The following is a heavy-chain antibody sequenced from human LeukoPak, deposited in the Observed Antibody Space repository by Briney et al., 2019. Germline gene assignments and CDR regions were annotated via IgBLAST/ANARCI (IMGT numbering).Heavy chain of an antibody. CDR1: GGSISSYY. D-gene: IGHD5-12*01. Sequence: SETLSLTCTVSGGSISSYYWSWLRQPPGKGLEWIGYIYYSGSTNYNPSLKSRVTISVDTSKNQISLKLSSVTAADTAVYYCARGRVDIVATAWFDPWGQGTLVTVSS. V-gene: IGHV4-59*08. CDR3: ARGRVDIVATAWFDP. J-gene: IGHJ5*02. CDR2: IYYSGST.